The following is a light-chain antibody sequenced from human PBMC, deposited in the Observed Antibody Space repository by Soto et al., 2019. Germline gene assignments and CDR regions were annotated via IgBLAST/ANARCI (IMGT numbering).Light chain of an antibody. CDR2: VAS. Sequence: DIQMTQSPSSLSASVGDRVTITCRASQSVGTYLSWYQQKEGKAPKLLINVASTLQSGVPSRFSGSGSGTDFTLTISRLEPEDFAVYYCQQRNDWPLTFGGGTKVDIK. CDR3: QQRNDWPLT. CDR1: QSVGTY. V-gene: IGKV1-39*01. J-gene: IGKJ4*01.